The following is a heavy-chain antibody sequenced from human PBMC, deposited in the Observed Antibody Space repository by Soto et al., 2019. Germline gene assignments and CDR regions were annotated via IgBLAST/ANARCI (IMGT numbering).Heavy chain of an antibody. Sequence: VQLVESGGGVVQPGRSLRLSCAASGFTFSSYAMHWVRQAPGKGLEWVAVISYDGSNKYYADSVKGRFTISRDNSKNTLYLQMNSLRAEDTAVYYCARDRPYCTNGVCYPYYYYYGMDVWGQGTTVTVSS. CDR1: GFTFSSYA. CDR3: ARDRPYCTNGVCYPYYYYYGMDV. CDR2: ISYDGSNK. J-gene: IGHJ6*02. V-gene: IGHV3-30-3*01. D-gene: IGHD2-8*01.